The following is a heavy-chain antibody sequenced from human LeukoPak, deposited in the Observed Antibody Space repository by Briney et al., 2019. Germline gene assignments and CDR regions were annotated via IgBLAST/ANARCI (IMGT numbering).Heavy chain of an antibody. D-gene: IGHD4-17*01. V-gene: IGHV4-59*01. CDR3: TRRATVTTGN. CDR1: GVSMSDFY. CDR2: IYYTGST. Sequence: SETLSLTCTVSGVSMSDFYWSWIRQPPGKGLEWIGYIYYTGSTSYNPSLKSRVTMSLDTSKNQFSLKLTSVIAADTAVYYCTRRATVTTGNWGQGTLVTVSS. J-gene: IGHJ4*02.